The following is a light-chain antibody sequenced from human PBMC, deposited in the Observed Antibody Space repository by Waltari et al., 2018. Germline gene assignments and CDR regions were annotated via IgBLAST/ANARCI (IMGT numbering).Light chain of an antibody. Sequence: DIQMTQSPSSLSASVGDTVTITCRASQGIGNYLNWFQQKPGKAPKLLIYAATTLQSGVPSRFSGSGSGTEFTLTINSLQPEDFATYYCLQHNSYPLTFGGGTKVEIK. J-gene: IGKJ4*01. CDR2: AAT. CDR1: QGIGNY. V-gene: IGKV1-17*01. CDR3: LQHNSYPLT.